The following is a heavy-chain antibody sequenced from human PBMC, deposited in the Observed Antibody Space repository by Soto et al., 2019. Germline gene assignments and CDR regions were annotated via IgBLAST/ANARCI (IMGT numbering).Heavy chain of an antibody. J-gene: IGHJ3*01. CDR1: GYTFTSYA. CDR3: ASTDLFVPAAFEK. D-gene: IGHD2-2*01. Sequence: QVQLVQSGAEVKKPGASVKVSCKASGYTFTSYAMHWVRQAPGQRLEWMGWINAGNDNTKYSQKFQGRVTITRDTSASTAYMELSSLRSEDTAVYYCASTDLFVPAAFEKWGQGTMVTVSS. CDR2: INAGNDNT. V-gene: IGHV1-3*01.